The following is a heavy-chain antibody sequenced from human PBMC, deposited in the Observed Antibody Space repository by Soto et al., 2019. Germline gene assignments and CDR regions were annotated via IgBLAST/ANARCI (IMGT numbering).Heavy chain of an antibody. CDR1: GFTFRSYW. J-gene: IGHJ4*02. Sequence: EVQLVESGGGLVQPGGSLRLSCAASGFTFRSYWMQWVRQAPGKGLVWVSWINSDGSSTSYADSVKGRFTISRDNAKNTLYLQMNSLRAEDTAVYYCASGGSSLNFGSWGQGTLVTVST. CDR2: INSDGSST. V-gene: IGHV3-74*01. CDR3: ASGGSSLNFGS. D-gene: IGHD6-6*01.